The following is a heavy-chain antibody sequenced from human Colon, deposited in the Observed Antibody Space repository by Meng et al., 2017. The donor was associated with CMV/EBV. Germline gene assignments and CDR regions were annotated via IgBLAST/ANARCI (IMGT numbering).Heavy chain of an antibody. CDR3: ARDSNWFDP. Sequence: KVSCKASGGTFISYTISWVRQAPGQGLEWMGRIIPILGIANYAQKFQGRVTITADKSTSTAYMELSSLRSEDTAVYYCARDSNWFDPWGQGTLVTVSS. CDR2: IIPILGIA. J-gene: IGHJ5*02. CDR1: GGTFISYT. V-gene: IGHV1-69*04.